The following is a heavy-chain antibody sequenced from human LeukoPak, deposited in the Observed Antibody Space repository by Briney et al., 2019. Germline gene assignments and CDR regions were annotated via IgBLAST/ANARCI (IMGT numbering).Heavy chain of an antibody. CDR2: IYYSGST. CDR1: GGSISSYY. Sequence: SETLSLTCTVSGGSISSYYWSWIRQPPGKGLEWIGYIYYSGSTNYNPSLKSRVTISVDTSKNQFSLKLSSVTAVDTAVYYCAKQYCSSTSCYLDDAFDIWGQGTMVTVSS. J-gene: IGHJ3*02. D-gene: IGHD2-2*01. CDR3: AKQYCSSTSCYLDDAFDI. V-gene: IGHV4-59*08.